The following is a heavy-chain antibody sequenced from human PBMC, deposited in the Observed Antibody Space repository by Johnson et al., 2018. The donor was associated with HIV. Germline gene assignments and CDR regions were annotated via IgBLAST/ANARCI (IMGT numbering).Heavy chain of an antibody. V-gene: IGHV3-33*06. CDR2: IRYAGSRK. J-gene: IGHJ3*02. CDR1: GLSFSNFG. Sequence: QVQLVESGGGVVQPGKSLTLSCVGSGLSFSNFGIHWVRQPPGMGPERVPVIRYAGSRKYYADSFKVLFHVSRDNSKNKLYLQMKSLRPDDTAVYYCAKESKWESRTPHAFDIWGQGTMVTVSS. CDR3: AKESKWESRTPHAFDI. D-gene: IGHD1-26*01.